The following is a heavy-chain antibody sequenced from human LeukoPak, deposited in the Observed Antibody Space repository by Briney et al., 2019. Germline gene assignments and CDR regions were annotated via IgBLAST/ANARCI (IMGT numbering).Heavy chain of an antibody. CDR2: IIPIFGTA. D-gene: IGHD3-10*01. CDR3: ARPRSYSHDAFDI. J-gene: IGHJ3*02. V-gene: IGHV1-69*06. CDR1: GYTFTSYY. Sequence: SVKVSCKASGYTFTSYYMHWVRQAPGQGLEWMGGIIPIFGTANYAQKFQGRVTITADKSTSTAYMELSSLRSEDTAVCYCARPRSYSHDAFDIWGQGTMVTVSS.